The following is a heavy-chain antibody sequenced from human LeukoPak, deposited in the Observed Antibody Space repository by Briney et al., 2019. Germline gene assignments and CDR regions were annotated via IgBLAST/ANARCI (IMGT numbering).Heavy chain of an antibody. CDR2: IYTSGST. Sequence: KPSETLSLTCTVSGGSISSYYWSWIRQPAGKGLEWIGRIYTSGSTNYNPSLKSRVTMSVDTSKNQFFLKLSSVTAADTAVYYCARDRAYCSSTSCYRDFDYWGQGTLVTVSS. CDR3: ARDRAYCSSTSCYRDFDY. D-gene: IGHD2-2*01. J-gene: IGHJ4*02. V-gene: IGHV4-4*07. CDR1: GGSISSYY.